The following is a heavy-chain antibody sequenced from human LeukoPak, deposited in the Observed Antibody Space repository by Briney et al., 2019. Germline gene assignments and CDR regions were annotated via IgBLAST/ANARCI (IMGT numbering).Heavy chain of an antibody. CDR1: GFTFNIYA. J-gene: IGHJ5*01. V-gene: IGHV3-23*01. D-gene: IGHD2-2*01. CDR2: ISARGGTT. CDR3: AKEPREYCSSTSCPNWFDS. Sequence: GVSLRLSCAPSGFTFNIYAMSWAAQAPGKALEWVSAISARGGTTYYADSVRVRFTISRDNSENTLFLQMNSLRAEDTAVYYCAKEPREYCSSTSCPNWFDSWGQGTLVTVSS.